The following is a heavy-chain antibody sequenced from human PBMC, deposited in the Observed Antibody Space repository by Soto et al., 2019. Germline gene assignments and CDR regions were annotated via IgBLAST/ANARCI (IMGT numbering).Heavy chain of an antibody. CDR1: GFTFSTYW. V-gene: IGHV3-7*03. CDR2: IKQHGNEK. J-gene: IGHJ4*02. CDR3: AREWRPPLAVLDY. D-gene: IGHD3-3*01. Sequence: PGGSLRLSCAASGFTFSTYWMTWVRQAPGKGLEWVAHIKQHGNEKYYVDSVKGRFTISRDNAKNSVYLQMNSLRAEDTAVYFCAREWRPPLAVLDYWSQGTLVTVSS.